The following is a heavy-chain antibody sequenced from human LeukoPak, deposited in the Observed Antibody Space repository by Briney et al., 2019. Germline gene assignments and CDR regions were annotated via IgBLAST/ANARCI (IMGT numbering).Heavy chain of an antibody. D-gene: IGHD6-19*01. J-gene: IGHJ4*02. CDR3: AREGSGWTSDY. Sequence: GGSLRLSCAASGFTFSSYSMNWVRQAPGKGLEWVSYISSSSSTIYYADSVKGRFTISRDNAKNSLYLQMNSLRAEDTAVYYCAREGSGWTSDYWGQGTLVTVSS. CDR2: ISSSSSTI. CDR1: GFTFSSYS. V-gene: IGHV3-48*01.